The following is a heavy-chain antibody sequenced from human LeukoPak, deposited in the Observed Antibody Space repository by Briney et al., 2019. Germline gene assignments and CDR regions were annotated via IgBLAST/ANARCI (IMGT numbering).Heavy chain of an antibody. D-gene: IGHD6-13*01. CDR1: GGSISSYY. Sequence: PSETLSLTCTVSGGSISSYYWSWIRQPPGKGLEWIGYIYYSGSTNYNPSLKSRVTISVDTSKNQFSLKLSSVTAADTAVYYCAREDSSSWYVRYFDYWGQGTLVT. CDR2: IYYSGST. V-gene: IGHV4-59*01. CDR3: AREDSSSWYVRYFDY. J-gene: IGHJ4*02.